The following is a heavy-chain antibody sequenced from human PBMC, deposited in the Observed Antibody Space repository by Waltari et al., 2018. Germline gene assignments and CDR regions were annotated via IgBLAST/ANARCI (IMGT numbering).Heavy chain of an antibody. D-gene: IGHD3-10*01. Sequence: EVELVQSGAAVKKPGATVKIPGKASGYHFRDSVMHWAQQAPGKGLEWMGRIDPEDGETVYSEKFQGRVTITADTSTDTAYMELSSLTSGDTAVYYCAPLPGGSGQTFDYWGQGTLVTVSS. CDR1: GYHFRDSV. CDR2: IDPEDGET. CDR3: APLPGGSGQTFDY. V-gene: IGHV1-69-2*01. J-gene: IGHJ4*02.